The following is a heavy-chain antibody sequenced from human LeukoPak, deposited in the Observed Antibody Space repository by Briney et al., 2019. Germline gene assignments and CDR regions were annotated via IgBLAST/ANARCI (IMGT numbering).Heavy chain of an antibody. V-gene: IGHV4-4*07. D-gene: IGHD6-19*01. CDR2: IYTSGST. J-gene: IGHJ4*02. Sequence: RSSETLSLTCTVSGGSISSYYWSWIRQPAGKGLEWIGRIYTSGSTNYNPTLKSRVTMSVDTSKNQFSLKLSSVTAADTAVYYCARSSGVAGHFDYWGQGTLVTVSS. CDR3: ARSSGVAGHFDY. CDR1: GGSISSYY.